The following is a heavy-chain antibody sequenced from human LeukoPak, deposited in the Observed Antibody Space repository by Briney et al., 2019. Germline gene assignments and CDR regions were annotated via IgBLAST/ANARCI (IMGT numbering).Heavy chain of an antibody. Sequence: GGSLRLSCAASGCTFSDHYMDWVRETPGKGLEWVGRTRDEANSYTTEYAASVKGRFPISRDDSKNSLYLQMNSLKTEDTAVYYCARVGPPRSDAFDIWGQGTMVTVSS. CDR2: TRDEANSYTT. CDR3: ARVGPPRSDAFDI. V-gene: IGHV3-72*01. CDR1: GCTFSDHY. J-gene: IGHJ3*02.